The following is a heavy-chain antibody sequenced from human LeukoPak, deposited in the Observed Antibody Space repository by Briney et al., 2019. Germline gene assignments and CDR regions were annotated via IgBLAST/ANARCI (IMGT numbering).Heavy chain of an antibody. CDR1: GYTFTNYY. Sequence: GASVKVSCKASGYTFTNYYMHWVRQAPGQGLEWMGIINPSGGNTNYAQKFQGRVTMTRDTSTSTAYMELSSLRSEDTAVYYCARAFYFDSSGYDYWGQGTLVTAS. CDR3: ARAFYFDSSGYDY. V-gene: IGHV1-46*01. J-gene: IGHJ4*02. CDR2: INPSGGNT. D-gene: IGHD3-22*01.